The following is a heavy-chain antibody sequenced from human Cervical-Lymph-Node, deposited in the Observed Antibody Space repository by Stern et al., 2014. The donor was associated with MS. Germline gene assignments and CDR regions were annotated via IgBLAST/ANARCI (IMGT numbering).Heavy chain of an antibody. V-gene: IGHV1-3*01. CDR3: ARNMRGSGVYQPYYYGMDV. Sequence: VQLVESGAEVKKPGASVKVSCKASGYIFSTYSIYWVRQAPGRRLEWLGWINAGNDNTKYSQKFQGRVTITRDTSASTAYMELRSLRFEDTAVYYCARNMRGSGVYQPYYYGMDVWGQGTTVTVSS. D-gene: IGHD2-8*02. J-gene: IGHJ6*02. CDR1: GYIFSTYS. CDR2: INAGNDNT.